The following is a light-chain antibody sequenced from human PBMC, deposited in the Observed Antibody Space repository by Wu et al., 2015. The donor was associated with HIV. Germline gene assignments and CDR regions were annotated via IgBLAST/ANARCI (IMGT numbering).Light chain of an antibody. CDR3: QQYYSTPA. J-gene: IGKJ1*01. CDR2: AAS. V-gene: IGKV1-NL1*01. Sequence: DIQMTQSPSSLSASVGDRVTITCRASQGISNSLAWYQQKPGKAPKLLLYAASRLESGVPSRFSGSGSGTDYTLTISSLQPEDFATYYCQQYYSTPAFGQGTKVETK. CDR1: QGISNS.